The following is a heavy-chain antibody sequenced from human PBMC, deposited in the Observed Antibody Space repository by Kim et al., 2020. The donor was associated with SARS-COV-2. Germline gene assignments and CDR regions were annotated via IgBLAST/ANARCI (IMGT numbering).Heavy chain of an antibody. Sequence: ASVKVSCKASGYTFTSYDMNWVRQAPGQGLEWMGWINTNTGNPTYAQGFTGRFVFSLDTSVSTAYLQISSLKAEDTAVYYCARDLDCSSTSCYGYYYYMDVWGKGTTVTVSS. V-gene: IGHV7-4-1*02. CDR1: GYTFTSYD. J-gene: IGHJ6*03. CDR2: INTNTGNP. D-gene: IGHD2-2*01. CDR3: ARDLDCSSTSCYGYYYYMDV.